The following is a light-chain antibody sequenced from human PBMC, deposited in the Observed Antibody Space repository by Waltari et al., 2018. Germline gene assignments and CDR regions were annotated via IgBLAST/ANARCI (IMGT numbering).Light chain of an antibody. J-gene: IGKJ1*01. V-gene: IGKV1-9*01. Sequence: IQLTQSPSSLSASVGDTVTITCRASQGISTYLAWLQQKPGRAPKVLIFEASTLQSGVPSRFSGSGSGIDFTLTISSLQPEDVATYYCQQFHDFPWTFGQGTKVEIK. CDR3: QQFHDFPWT. CDR1: QGISTY. CDR2: EAS.